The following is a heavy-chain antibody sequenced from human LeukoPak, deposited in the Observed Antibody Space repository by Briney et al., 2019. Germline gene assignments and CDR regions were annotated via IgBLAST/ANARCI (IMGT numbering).Heavy chain of an antibody. CDR2: IIPILGIA. V-gene: IGHV1-69*04. J-gene: IGHJ4*02. Sequence: GASVKVSCKASGGTFSSYAISWVRQAPGQGLEWMGRIIPILGIANYAQKFQGRVTITADKSTSTAYMELSSLRSDDTAVYYCARDGASSGWSQNDYWGQGTLVTVSS. CDR1: GGTFSSYA. D-gene: IGHD6-19*01. CDR3: ARDGASSGWSQNDY.